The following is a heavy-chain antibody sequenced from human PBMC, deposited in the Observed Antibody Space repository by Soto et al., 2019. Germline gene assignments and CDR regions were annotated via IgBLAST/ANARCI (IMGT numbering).Heavy chain of an antibody. CDR1: GYTFTSYA. V-gene: IGHV1-3*01. CDR3: ARVLVASNWFDT. Sequence: ASVKVSCKASGYTFTSYAMHWVRQAPGQRLEWMGWINAGNGNTKYSQKFQGRVTITRDTSASTAYMELSSLRSEDTAVYYCARVLVASNWFDTWGQGPMVTFSP. J-gene: IGHJ5*02. CDR2: INAGNGNT.